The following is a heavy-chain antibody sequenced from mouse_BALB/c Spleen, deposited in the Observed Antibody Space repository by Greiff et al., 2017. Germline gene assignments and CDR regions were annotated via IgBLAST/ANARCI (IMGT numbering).Heavy chain of an antibody. CDR2: ISNGGGST. V-gene: IGHV5-12-2*01. CDR1: GFTFSSYT. D-gene: IGHD3-2*02. Sequence: EVKLVESGGGLVQPGGSLKLSCAASGFTFSSYTMSWVRQTPEKRLEWVAYISNGGGSTYYPDTVKGRFTISRDNAKNTLYLQMSSLKSEDTAMYYCARHGRLYYAMDYWGQGTSVTVSS. CDR3: ARHGRLYYAMDY. J-gene: IGHJ4*01.